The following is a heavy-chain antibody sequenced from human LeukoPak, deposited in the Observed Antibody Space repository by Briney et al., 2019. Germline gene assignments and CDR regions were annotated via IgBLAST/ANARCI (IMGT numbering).Heavy chain of an antibody. V-gene: IGHV3-23*01. J-gene: IGHJ4*02. Sequence: GGSLRLSCAASGFTFRSYAMSWVRQAPGKGLEWVSAVGGSGGDTYYADSVKGRFTISRDNSKNTVYLQMNSLRAEDTAIYYCAKDIGGSGAYWGQGTLVTVSS. D-gene: IGHD3-16*01. CDR1: GFTFRSYA. CDR3: AKDIGGSGAY. CDR2: VGGSGGDT.